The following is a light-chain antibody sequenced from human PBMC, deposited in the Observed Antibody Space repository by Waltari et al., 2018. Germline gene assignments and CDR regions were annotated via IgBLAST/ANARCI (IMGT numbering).Light chain of an antibody. J-gene: IGLJ3*02. V-gene: IGLV2-14*01. CDR1: SSDVGFYNY. CDR2: DFS. CDR3: NSYAGSSSWV. Sequence: QSALTQPASVSGSPGQSITISCTGTSSDVGFYNYVSWYQQHPGKAPKLMLYDFSERPSGVSNRCSGSKSGNTASLTSSGLQAEDEADYYCNSYAGSSSWVFGGGTKLTVL.